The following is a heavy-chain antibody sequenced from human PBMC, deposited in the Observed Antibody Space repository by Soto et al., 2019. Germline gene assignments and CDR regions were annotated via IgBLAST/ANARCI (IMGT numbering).Heavy chain of an antibody. CDR2: MYHSGDT. CDR1: GDSISNYY. D-gene: IGHD2-8*02. J-gene: IGHJ2*01. CDR3: ARQSITTLVEGGYFDP. V-gene: IGHV4-59*08. Sequence: QVQLQESGPGLVKPSETLSLTCSVSGDSISNYYWSWIRQPPGKGLEWIGNMYHSGDTEYNSALKRRVTIFVDTSKNQFSLRLSSVTAADTAAYYCARQSITTLVEGGYFDPWCRGTLVTVSS.